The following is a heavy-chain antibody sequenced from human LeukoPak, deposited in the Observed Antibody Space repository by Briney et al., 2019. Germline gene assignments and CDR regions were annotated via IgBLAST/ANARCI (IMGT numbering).Heavy chain of an antibody. D-gene: IGHD3-10*01. CDR2: IIPIFGTA. V-gene: IGHV1-69*01. Sequence: ASVKVSCTASGGTFSSYAIGWVRQAPGQGLEWMGGIIPIFGTANYAQKFQGRVTITADESTSTAYMELSSLRSEDTAVYYCALYKGSGSYYPIDYWGQGTLVTVSS. CDR3: ALYKGSGSYYPIDY. CDR1: GGTFSSYA. J-gene: IGHJ4*02.